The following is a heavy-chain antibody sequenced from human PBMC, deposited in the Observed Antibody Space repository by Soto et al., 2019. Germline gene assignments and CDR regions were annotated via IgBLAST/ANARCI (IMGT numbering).Heavy chain of an antibody. V-gene: IGHV3-23*03. Sequence: GSLRLSCTASGFTFNTYAMGWVRQIPGKGLEWVSVINRVGGNIHYVESVKGRFTISRDNSKNTLYLQMDSLRVEDTAIYNCATQDFRGTSGTTWGQGTQVTVSS. J-gene: IGHJ4*02. CDR1: GFTFNTYA. CDR3: ATQDFRGTSGTT. CDR2: INRVGGNI. D-gene: IGHD1-1*01.